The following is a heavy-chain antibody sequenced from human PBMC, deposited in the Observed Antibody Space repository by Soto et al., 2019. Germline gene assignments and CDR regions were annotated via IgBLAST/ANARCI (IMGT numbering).Heavy chain of an antibody. V-gene: IGHV3-23*01. Sequence: EVQLLESGGGLVQPGGSLRLSCAASGFTFSSYAMSWVRQAPGKGLEWVSGISGSGGSTYYADSVKRRFTVSRDNSKNSLFLQMKSLRSEDTAVYYCTKAGRTGLSPFDSWGQGTLVTVSS. CDR1: GFTFSSYA. J-gene: IGHJ4*02. D-gene: IGHD2-8*02. CDR3: TKAGRTGLSPFDS. CDR2: ISGSGGST.